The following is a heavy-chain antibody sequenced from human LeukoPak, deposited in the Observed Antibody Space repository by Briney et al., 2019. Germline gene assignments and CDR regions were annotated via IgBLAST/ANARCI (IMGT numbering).Heavy chain of an antibody. CDR2: ISGSGDNK. V-gene: IGHV3-23*01. D-gene: IGHD3/OR15-3a*01. CDR1: GFTFTSYT. J-gene: IGHJ4*02. Sequence: PGGSLKLSWEASGFTFTSYTMAWVRQAPGKGLEWVSIISGSGDNKYHADSVKGRFTISRDNSKNTLYLQMNSLRAEDTAVYYCAKHLNLDYDYWGQGTLVTVSS. CDR3: AKHLNLDYDY.